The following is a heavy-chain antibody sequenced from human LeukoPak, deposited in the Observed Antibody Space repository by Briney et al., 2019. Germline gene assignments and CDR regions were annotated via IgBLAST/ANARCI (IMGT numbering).Heavy chain of an antibody. CDR3: ARDNGSGKYYFDY. CDR2: ISGGGGSR. J-gene: IGHJ4*02. CDR1: GFTFSSYA. D-gene: IGHD3-10*01. Sequence: GGSLRLSCAASGFTFSSYAMSWVRRAPGKGLEWVSAISGGGGSRYYAHSVKRRFTISRDNSKNTLYLQMNSLRAEDTAVYYCARDNGSGKYYFDYWGQGTLVTVSS. V-gene: IGHV3-23*01.